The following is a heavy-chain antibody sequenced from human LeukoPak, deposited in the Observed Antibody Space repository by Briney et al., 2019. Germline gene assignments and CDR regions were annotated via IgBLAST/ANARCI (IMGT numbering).Heavy chain of an antibody. D-gene: IGHD1-26*01. J-gene: IGHJ4*02. Sequence: GESVKISCKGSGYSFTTYWIVWVRQMPGKGLEWMGIIYPGDSDIRYSPSFQGQVTISADRSISTAYLQWNSLKASDSAIYYCASPRGFRYGSLDYWGQGTLVTVSS. CDR2: IYPGDSDI. V-gene: IGHV5-51*01. CDR1: GYSFTTYW. CDR3: ASPRGFRYGSLDY.